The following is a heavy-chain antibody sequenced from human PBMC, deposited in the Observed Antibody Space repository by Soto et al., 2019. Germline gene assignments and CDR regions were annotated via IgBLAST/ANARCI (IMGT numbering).Heavy chain of an antibody. CDR2: ISDNGDTT. CDR3: VKGPALYDSSSFDF. J-gene: IGHJ4*02. Sequence: HPGGSLRLSCSASGFPFSSYGMHWVRQAPGKGLDYVSAISDNGDTTYHADFVKGRFTISRDNSKNTLYLQMSSLRADDTAVYYCVKGPALYDSSSFDFWGQGTQVTVSS. V-gene: IGHV3-64D*06. CDR1: GFPFSSYG. D-gene: IGHD3-22*01.